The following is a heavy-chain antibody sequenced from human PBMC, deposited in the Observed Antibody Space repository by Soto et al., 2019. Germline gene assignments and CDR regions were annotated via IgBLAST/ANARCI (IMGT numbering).Heavy chain of an antibody. V-gene: IGHV4-4*07. Sequence: SSETLSLTCTVSGGSISSYYWSWIRQPAGKGLEWIGRIYTSGSTNYNPSLKSRVTMSVDTSKKQFSLKLSSVTAADTAVYYCARDSRVLIAPRPGEYYYYYYGMDAWGQGTTVTVSS. J-gene: IGHJ6*02. D-gene: IGHD6-6*01. CDR1: GGSISSYY. CDR2: IYTSGST. CDR3: ARDSRVLIAPRPGEYYYYYYGMDA.